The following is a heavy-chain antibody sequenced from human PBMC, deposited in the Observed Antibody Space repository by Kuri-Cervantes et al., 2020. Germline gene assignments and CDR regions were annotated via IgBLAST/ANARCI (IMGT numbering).Heavy chain of an antibody. CDR2: IYYSGST. Sequence: SETLSFTCTVSGGSISSSSYYWGWIRQPPGKGLEWIGSIYYSGSTYYNPSLKSRVTISADTSKNQFSLNLRSATAADTAVYYCARCNADYGDFDNWGQGTLVTVSS. J-gene: IGHJ4*02. CDR1: GGSISSSSYY. V-gene: IGHV4-39*01. CDR3: ARCNADYGDFDN. D-gene: IGHD3-16*01.